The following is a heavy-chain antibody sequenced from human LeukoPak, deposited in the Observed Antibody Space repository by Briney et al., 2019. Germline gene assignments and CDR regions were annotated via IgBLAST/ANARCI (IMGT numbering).Heavy chain of an antibody. CDR2: ISGSGGST. J-gene: IGHJ4*02. CDR3: ARDNYDSSGPYYFDY. D-gene: IGHD3-22*01. CDR1: AFTFSNYA. Sequence: PGGTLRLSCAASAFTFSNYAMGWVRQAPGKGLEWVSAISGSGGSTYYADSVKGRFTISRDNARNSLYLQMNSLRAEDTAVYYCARDNYDSSGPYYFDYWGQGTLVTVSS. V-gene: IGHV3-23*01.